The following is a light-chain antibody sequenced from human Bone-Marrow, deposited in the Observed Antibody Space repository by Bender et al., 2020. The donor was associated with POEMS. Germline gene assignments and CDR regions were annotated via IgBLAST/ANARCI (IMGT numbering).Light chain of an antibody. V-gene: IGLV2-11*01. J-gene: IGLJ1*01. CDR1: ASDVGYYNF. Sequence: QSALTQPRSVSGSLGQSVTISCTGTASDVGYYNFVSWYQQHPGKAPKLMIYDVSKRPSGVPDRFSGSKSGNTASLTISGLQAEDEADYYCCSYAGTYVCGAGAKVTVL. CDR3: CSYAGTYV. CDR2: DVS.